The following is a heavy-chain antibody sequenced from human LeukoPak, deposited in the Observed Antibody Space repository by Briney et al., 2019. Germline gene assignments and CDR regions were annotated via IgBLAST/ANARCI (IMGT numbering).Heavy chain of an antibody. Sequence: ASVKVSCKASGYTFTSYGISWVRQAPGQGLEWMGWISAYNGNTNYAQKLQGRVTMTTDTSTSTAYMELRSLRSDDTAVYYCARGGGYCSSTSCSPFDYWGQGTLVTVSS. CDR3: ARGGGYCSSTSCSPFDY. J-gene: IGHJ4*02. V-gene: IGHV1-18*01. D-gene: IGHD2-2*01. CDR2: ISAYNGNT. CDR1: GYTFTSYG.